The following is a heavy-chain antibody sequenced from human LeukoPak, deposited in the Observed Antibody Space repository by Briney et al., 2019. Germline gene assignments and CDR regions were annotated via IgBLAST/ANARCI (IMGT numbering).Heavy chain of an antibody. CDR1: GFTFSSYW. Sequence: PGGSLRLSCAASGFTFSSYWMHWVRQAPGKGLVWVSRINSDGSSTSYADSEKGRFTISRDNAKNTLYLQMNSLRAEDTAVYYCARVDYYDSSGYLTYYYYYYMDVWGKGTTVTVSS. CDR3: ARVDYYDSSGYLTYYYYYYMDV. CDR2: INSDGSST. V-gene: IGHV3-74*01. J-gene: IGHJ6*03. D-gene: IGHD3-22*01.